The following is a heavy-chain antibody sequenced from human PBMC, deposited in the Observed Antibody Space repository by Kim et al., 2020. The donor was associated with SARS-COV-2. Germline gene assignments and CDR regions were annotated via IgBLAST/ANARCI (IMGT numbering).Heavy chain of an antibody. Sequence: GGSLRLSCAASGFTFSSYTMSWVRQAPGKGLEWVSTISRSGGGTYYADSVKGRHTISRDTYKNTLFLQMKSLRAEDTSVYYCAKDPQSGNCGCDCYSGYWGEGTLVTVSS. CDR1: GFTFSSYT. CDR3: AKDPQSGNCGCDCYSGY. J-gene: IGHJ4*02. V-gene: IGHV3-23*01. D-gene: IGHD2-21*02. CDR2: ISRSGGGT.